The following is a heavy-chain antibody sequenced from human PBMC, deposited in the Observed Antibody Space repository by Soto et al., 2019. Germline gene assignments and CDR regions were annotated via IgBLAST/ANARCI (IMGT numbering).Heavy chain of an antibody. CDR1: GFTFSSYW. CDR2: IKQDGSEK. Sequence: VQLVESGGGLVQPGGSLRLSCAASGFTFSSYWMSWVRQAPGKGLEWVANIKQDGSEKYYVDSVKGRFTISRDNAKNSLYLQMNSLRAEDTAVYYCASLVVVVPAAGSFDIWGQGTMVTVSS. J-gene: IGHJ3*02. D-gene: IGHD2-2*01. V-gene: IGHV3-7*01. CDR3: ASLVVVVPAAGSFDI.